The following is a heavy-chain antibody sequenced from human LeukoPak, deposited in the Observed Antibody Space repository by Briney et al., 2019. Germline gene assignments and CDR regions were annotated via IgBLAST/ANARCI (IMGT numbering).Heavy chain of an antibody. V-gene: IGHV3-7*01. CDR2: IKQDGSEK. CDR1: RVTLRNYW. D-gene: IGHD2/OR15-2a*01. Sequence: VGCPRLSSAASRVTLRNYWTTSVCQTPGKGLEWGSNIKQDGSEKHYVDSVKGRFSISRDNAKNSLYLQLNSLRAEDTAVYYCARELSYWGQGILVTVSS. J-gene: IGHJ4*02. CDR3: ARELSY.